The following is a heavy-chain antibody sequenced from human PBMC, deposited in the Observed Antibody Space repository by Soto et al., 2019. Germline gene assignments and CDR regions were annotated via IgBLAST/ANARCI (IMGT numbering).Heavy chain of an antibody. CDR1: GYTFTSYA. CDR3: ARGRNVLRYFDWLSGAFDI. Sequence: ASVKVSCKASGYTFTSYAMHWVRQAPGQRLEWMGWINAGNGNTKYSQKFQGRVTITRDTSASTAYMELSSLRSEDTAVYYCARGRNVLRYFDWLSGAFDIWGQGTMVTVSS. J-gene: IGHJ3*02. V-gene: IGHV1-3*01. CDR2: INAGNGNT. D-gene: IGHD3-9*01.